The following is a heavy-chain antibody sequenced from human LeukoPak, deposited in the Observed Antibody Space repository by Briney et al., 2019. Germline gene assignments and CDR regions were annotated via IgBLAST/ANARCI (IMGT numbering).Heavy chain of an antibody. CDR2: INHSGST. D-gene: IGHD3-3*01. CDR3: ARGPDDFWSGYTLDY. J-gene: IGHJ4*02. Sequence: PSETLSLTCAVYGGSFSGYYWSWIRQPPGKGLEWIGEINHSGSTNYNPSPKSRVTISVDTSKNQFSLKLSSVTAADTAVYYCARGPDDFWSGYTLDYWGQGTLVTVSS. V-gene: IGHV4-34*01. CDR1: GGSFSGYY.